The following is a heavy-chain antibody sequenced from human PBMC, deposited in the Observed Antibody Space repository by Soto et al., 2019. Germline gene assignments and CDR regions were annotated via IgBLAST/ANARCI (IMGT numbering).Heavy chain of an antibody. V-gene: IGHV4-4*02. CDR3: ARDRKNYGDLDY. CDR1: GGSISSSNW. D-gene: IGHD4-17*01. Sequence: SETLSLTCAVSGGSISSSNWWSWVRQPPGKGLEWIGEIYHSGSTKYNPSLKSRVTISVDKSKNQFSLKLSSVTAADTAVYYCARDRKNYGDLDYWGQGTLVTVSS. CDR2: IYHSGST. J-gene: IGHJ4*02.